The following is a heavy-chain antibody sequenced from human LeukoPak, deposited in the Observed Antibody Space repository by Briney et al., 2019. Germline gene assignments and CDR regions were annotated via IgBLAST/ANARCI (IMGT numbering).Heavy chain of an antibody. CDR3: ARVRGRCSGDSCYSDY. CDR2: VWSDGSNK. V-gene: IGHV3-33*01. CDR1: GFTFSSYG. D-gene: IGHD2-15*01. J-gene: IGHJ4*02. Sequence: GRSLRLSCAASGFTFSSYGMHWVRQAPGKGLEWVAIVWSDGSNKYYADSVKGRFTISRDDSKNTVYLQMNSLRADGTAVYYCARVRGRCSGDSCYSDYWGQGTLVTVSS.